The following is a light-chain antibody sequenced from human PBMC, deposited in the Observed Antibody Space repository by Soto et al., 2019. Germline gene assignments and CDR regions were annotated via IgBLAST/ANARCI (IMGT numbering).Light chain of an antibody. CDR2: DTS. J-gene: IGKJ2*01. V-gene: IGKV3-15*01. Sequence: EIVMTQSPATLSVSPGEGATLSCRASQGIGSTLAWYQQKPGQTPRLLIYDTSIRATGVPARFRGSASGTEFTLTITSLQSEDFAVYYCQQYNEWPPYTFGQGTKLEIK. CDR3: QQYNEWPPYT. CDR1: QGIGST.